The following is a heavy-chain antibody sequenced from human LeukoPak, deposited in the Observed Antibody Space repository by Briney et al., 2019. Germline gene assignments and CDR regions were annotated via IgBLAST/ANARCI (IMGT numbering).Heavy chain of an antibody. CDR1: GYTFTSYG. CDR3: ARDRGEGGWYVMNWFDP. CDR2: ISAYNGNT. J-gene: IGHJ5*02. V-gene: IGHV1-18*01. Sequence: ASVKVSCKASGYTFTSYGISWARQAPGQGLEWMGWISAYNGNTNYAQKLQGRVTMTTDTSTSTAYMELRSLRSDDTAVYYCARDRGEGGWYVMNWFDPWGQGTLVTVSS. D-gene: IGHD6-19*01.